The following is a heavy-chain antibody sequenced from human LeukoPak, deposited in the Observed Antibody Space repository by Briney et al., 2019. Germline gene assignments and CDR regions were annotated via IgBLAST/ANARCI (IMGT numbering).Heavy chain of an antibody. V-gene: IGHV4-39*01. CDR1: GGSISSSSYY. J-gene: IGHJ4*02. CDR3: AIVVPAAINY. Sequence: SETLSLTCTVSGGSISSSSYYWGWIRQPPGKGLEWIGSIYYSGSTYYNPSLESRVTISVDTSKNQFSLKLSSVTAADTAVYYCAIVVPAAINYWGQGTLVTVSS. D-gene: IGHD2-2*01. CDR2: IYYSGST.